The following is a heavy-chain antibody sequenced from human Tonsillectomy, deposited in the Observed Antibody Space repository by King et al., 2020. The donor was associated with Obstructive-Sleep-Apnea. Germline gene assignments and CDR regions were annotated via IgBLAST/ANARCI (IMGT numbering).Heavy chain of an antibody. J-gene: IGHJ2*01. CDR1: GFTFSSYA. D-gene: IGHD2-2*01. Sequence: LVESGGGLVQPGGSLRLSCAGSGFTFSSYAMHLVRQAPGKGLEYVSAISSNGGSTYYANSVKGRFTITRDNSKKTLYLQMGSLRAEDMAVYYWAGGADYCSSTSGYGYYWYFDLWGRGTLVTVSS. CDR3: AGGADYCSSTSGYGYYWYFDL. V-gene: IGHV3-64*01. CDR2: ISSNGGST.